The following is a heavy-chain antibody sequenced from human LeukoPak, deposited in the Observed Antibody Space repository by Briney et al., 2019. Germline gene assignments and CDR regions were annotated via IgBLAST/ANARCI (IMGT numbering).Heavy chain of an antibody. CDR3: ASGWYYYGSGSYYPFDY. D-gene: IGHD3-10*01. V-gene: IGHV3-23*01. CDR1: GFTFSDYY. J-gene: IGHJ4*02. CDR2: ISGSGGST. Sequence: GGSLRLSCAASGFTFSDYYMSWIRQAPGKGLEWVSAISGSGGSTYYADSVKGRFTISRDNSKNTLYLQMNSLRAEDTAVYYCASGWYYYGSGSYYPFDYWGQGTLVTVSS.